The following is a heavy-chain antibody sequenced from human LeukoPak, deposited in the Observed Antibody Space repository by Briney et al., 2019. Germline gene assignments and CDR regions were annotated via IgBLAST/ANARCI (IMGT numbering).Heavy chain of an antibody. CDR2: ISGSGGST. Sequence: TGGSLRLSCAASGFTFSSYAMSWVRQAPGKGLEWVSAISGSGGSTYYADSVKGRFTISRDNSKNTLYLQMSSLRAEDTAVYYCAKVGITMVRGVSYFDYWGQGTLVTVSS. V-gene: IGHV3-23*01. CDR3: AKVGITMVRGVSYFDY. D-gene: IGHD3-10*01. J-gene: IGHJ4*02. CDR1: GFTFSSYA.